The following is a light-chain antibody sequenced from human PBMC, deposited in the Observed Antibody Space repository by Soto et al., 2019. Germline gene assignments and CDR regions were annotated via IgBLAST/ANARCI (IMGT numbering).Light chain of an antibody. CDR3: LSYDGSLSGSRV. Sequence: QSVLTQPPSVSGAPGQRVTISCTGSSSNIGAGYDVHWYQQLPGTAPKLLIYGNNNRPSGVPDRFSGSKSGTSASLAITGLQAEDEADYYCLSYDGSLSGSRVFGGGTKLTVL. V-gene: IGLV1-40*01. CDR1: SSNIGAGYD. J-gene: IGLJ2*01. CDR2: GNN.